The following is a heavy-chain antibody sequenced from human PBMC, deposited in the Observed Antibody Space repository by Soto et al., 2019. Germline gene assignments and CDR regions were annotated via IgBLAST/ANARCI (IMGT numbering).Heavy chain of an antibody. CDR1: GYTFTMYG. CDR2: ISAYNGHP. CDR3: ARADALTGTTQFYFDY. Sequence: GASVKVSCKASGYTFTMYGIGWVRQAPGQGLLWMGWISAYNGHPNYAQNFQDRVTVTTDTSTNTAYMELRSLRSDDTAVYFCARADALTGTTQFYFDYWGQGTPVTVSS. J-gene: IGHJ4*02. D-gene: IGHD1-1*01. V-gene: IGHV1-18*01.